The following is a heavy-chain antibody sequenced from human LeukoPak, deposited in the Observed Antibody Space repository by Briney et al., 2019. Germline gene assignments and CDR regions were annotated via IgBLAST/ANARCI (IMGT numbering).Heavy chain of an antibody. CDR3: AREGATGDAFDI. J-gene: IGHJ3*02. Sequence: SETLSLTCAVYGGSSSGYYWSWIRQPPGKGLEWIGEINHSGSTNYNPSLKSRVTISVDTSKNQFSLKLSSVTAADTAVYYCAREGATGDAFDIWGQGTMVTVSS. D-gene: IGHD5-12*01. CDR2: INHSGST. V-gene: IGHV4-34*01. CDR1: GGSSSGYY.